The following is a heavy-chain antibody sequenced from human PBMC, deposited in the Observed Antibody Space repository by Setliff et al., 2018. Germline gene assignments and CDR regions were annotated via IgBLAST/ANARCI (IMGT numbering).Heavy chain of an antibody. CDR1: GGSFSGYY. J-gene: IGHJ4*02. V-gene: IGHV4-34*12. CDR2: IIHSGST. CDR3: ARSFSRREKFLLDY. Sequence: SETLSLTCAVYGGSFSGYYWSWIRQPPGKRLEWIGEIIHSGSTNYNPSLKSRVTISMDASKNQFSLKVSSVTAADTAVYYWARSFSRREKFLLDYWGQGALVTVSS.